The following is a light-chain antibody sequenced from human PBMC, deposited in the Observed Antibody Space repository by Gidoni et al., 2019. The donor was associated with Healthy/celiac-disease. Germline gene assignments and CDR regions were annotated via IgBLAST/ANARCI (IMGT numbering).Light chain of an antibody. Sequence: ETVLPQPPLSSPVPLGQPASIPCRSSQSLVHSDGNTYFSWIQQRPGQPPRLLIYKISNRFSGVPDRVSGSGAGTYFTLRISRVEAEDVGVYYCMEATQFPPTFGGGTKVEVK. CDR1: QSLVHSDGNTY. CDR3: MEATQFPPT. CDR2: KIS. V-gene: IGKV2-24*01. J-gene: IGKJ4*01.